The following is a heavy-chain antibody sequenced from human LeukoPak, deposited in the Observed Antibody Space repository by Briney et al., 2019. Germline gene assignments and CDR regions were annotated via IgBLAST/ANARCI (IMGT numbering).Heavy chain of an antibody. D-gene: IGHD6-6*01. CDR3: ARDGIAARPPYFDY. J-gene: IGHJ4*02. V-gene: IGHV3-74*01. CDR2: INSDGSST. CDR1: GFTFSSYW. Sequence: PGGSLRLSCAASGFTFSSYWMHWARQAPGKGLVWFSRINSDGSSTSYADSVKGRFTISRDNAKNTLYPQMNSLRAEDTAVYYCARDGIAARPPYFDYWGQGTLVTVSS.